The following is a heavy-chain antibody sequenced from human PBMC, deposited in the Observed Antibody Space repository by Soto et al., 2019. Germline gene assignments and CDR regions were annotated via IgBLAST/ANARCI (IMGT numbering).Heavy chain of an antibody. V-gene: IGHV3-48*03. D-gene: IGHD1-1*01. CDR3: ATERRMSRNDFDY. J-gene: IGHJ4*02. CDR2: ISNSGSIT. CDR1: GFSFSSYG. Sequence: GGSLRLFCAASGFSFSSYGVHWVRPAPGRGLEWVAYISNSGSITDYADSVKGRFTISRDNAKSSLYLQMDSLRAEDTAVYSCATERRMSRNDFDYWGQGTLVRVYS.